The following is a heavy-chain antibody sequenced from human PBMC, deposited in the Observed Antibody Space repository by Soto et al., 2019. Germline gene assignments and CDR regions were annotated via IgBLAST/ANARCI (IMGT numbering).Heavy chain of an antibody. D-gene: IGHD6-13*01. CDR2: ISYDGSNK. V-gene: IGHV3-30-3*01. CDR1: GFTFSSYA. CDR3: ARDRISSSSWYYY. J-gene: IGHJ4*02. Sequence: QVQLVESGGGVVQPGRSLRLSCAASGFTFSSYAMHWFRQAPGKGLEWVAVISYDGSNKYYADSVKGRFTISRDNSKNTLDLQMNSLRAEDTAVYYCARDRISSSSWYYYWGQGTLVTVSS.